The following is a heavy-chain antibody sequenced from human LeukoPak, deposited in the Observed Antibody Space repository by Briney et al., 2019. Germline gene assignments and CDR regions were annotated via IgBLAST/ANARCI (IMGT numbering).Heavy chain of an antibody. D-gene: IGHD6-19*01. CDR2: MNPNSGNT. CDR1: GYTFTSYD. CDR3: ARVGAVAGRADY. Sequence: GASVKVSCKASGYTFTSYDINWVRQATGQGLEWMGWMNPNSGNTGYAQKFQGRVTITRNTSISTAYMELSSLRSEDTAVYYCARVGAVAGRADYWGQGTLVTVSS. J-gene: IGHJ4*02. V-gene: IGHV1-8*03.